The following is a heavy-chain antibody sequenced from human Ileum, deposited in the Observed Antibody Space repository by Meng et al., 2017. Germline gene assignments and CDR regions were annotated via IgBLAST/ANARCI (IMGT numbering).Heavy chain of an antibody. V-gene: IGHV4-34*01. CDR2: INHSGST. Sequence: QWVEGLLKPSGTLSRTFACYGWSFRGYYWSWIRQPPGKGLEWIGEINHSGSTNYNPSLKSRVTISVDTSKNQFSLKLSSVTAADTAVYYCARGGGRYGPDFDYWGQGTLVTVSS. CDR3: ARGGGRYGPDFDY. J-gene: IGHJ4*02. D-gene: IGHD3-16*01. CDR1: GWSFRGYY.